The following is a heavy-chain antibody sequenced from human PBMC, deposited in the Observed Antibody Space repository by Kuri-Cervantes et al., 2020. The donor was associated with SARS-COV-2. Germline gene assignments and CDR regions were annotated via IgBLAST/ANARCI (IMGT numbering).Heavy chain of an antibody. Sequence: GSLRLSCTVSGGSISSYYWSWIRQPPGKGLEWIGSIYYSGITNYNPALKSRLTISVDTSKNQLSLRLNSVTAADTALYYCARDSGKWGWYSFDMWGQGTMVTVSS. V-gene: IGHV4-59*01. CDR1: GGSISSYY. CDR2: IYYSGIT. D-gene: IGHD6-13*01. CDR3: ARDSGKWGWYSFDM. J-gene: IGHJ3*02.